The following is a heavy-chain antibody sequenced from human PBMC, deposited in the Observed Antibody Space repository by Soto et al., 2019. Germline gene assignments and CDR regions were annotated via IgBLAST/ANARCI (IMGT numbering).Heavy chain of an antibody. V-gene: IGHV1-46*03. CDR2: INPTTTTT. D-gene: IGHD6-13*01. Sequence: ASVKVSCKASENTFSTYSLHWVRQAPGQGLEWMGVINPTTTTTTDAQKFQGRDTMTRDTSTSTVFLELSSLRSGDTAVYYCARDLYSTSWYVRAFDMWGQGTMVTVSS. CDR3: ARDLYSTSWYVRAFDM. CDR1: ENTFSTYS. J-gene: IGHJ3*02.